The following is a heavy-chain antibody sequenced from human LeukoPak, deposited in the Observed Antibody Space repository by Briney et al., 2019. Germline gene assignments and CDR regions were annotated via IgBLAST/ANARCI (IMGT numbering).Heavy chain of an antibody. CDR3: ARDAFRDYYDSSGPDY. CDR2: ISGSGGTT. J-gene: IGHJ4*02. Sequence: GGSLRLSCAASGFTFSSYAMSWVRQAPGKGLEWVSAISGSGGTTYYADSVKGRFTISRDNSKNTLYLQMNSLRAEDTAVYYCARDAFRDYYDSSGPDYWGQGTLVTVSS. V-gene: IGHV3-23*01. CDR1: GFTFSSYA. D-gene: IGHD3-22*01.